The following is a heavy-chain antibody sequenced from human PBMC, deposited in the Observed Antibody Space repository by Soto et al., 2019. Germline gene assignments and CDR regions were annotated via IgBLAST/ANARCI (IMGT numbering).Heavy chain of an antibody. CDR2: IVADGTGL. CDR1: GFRFSNYG. CDR3: ARDDDLPGDGLDH. Sequence: QVQLVESGGGVVQPGRSLRLSCAASGFRFSNYGMHWVRQAPGKGLEWLAVIVADGTGLHYADSVRGRFTISRDNSKNTLYLHLNSLGADDAAIYFCARDDDLPGDGLDHWGQGTLVTVSS. V-gene: IGHV3-33*01. J-gene: IGHJ4*02.